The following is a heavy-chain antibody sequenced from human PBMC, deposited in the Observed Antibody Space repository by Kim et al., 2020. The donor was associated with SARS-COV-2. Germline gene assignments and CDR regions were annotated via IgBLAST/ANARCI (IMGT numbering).Heavy chain of an antibody. Sequence: SETLSLTCTVSGCSISSSSYYWGWIRQPPGKGLEWIGSIYYSGSTYYNPSLKSRVTISVDTSKNQFSLKLSSVTAADTTVYYCARNGDVAAATNWFDPWGQGTLVTVSS. J-gene: IGHJ5*02. D-gene: IGHD6-13*01. CDR3: ARNGDVAAATNWFDP. CDR2: IYYSGST. CDR1: GCSISSSSYY. V-gene: IGHV4-39*07.